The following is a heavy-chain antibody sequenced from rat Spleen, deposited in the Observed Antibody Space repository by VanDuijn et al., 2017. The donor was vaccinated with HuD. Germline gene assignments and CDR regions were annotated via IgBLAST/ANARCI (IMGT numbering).Heavy chain of an antibody. CDR3: ARGGATHSS. D-gene: IGHD1-2*01. CDR1: GFSLTSYH. CDR2: IWGDGST. Sequence: QVQLKESGPGLVKPSETLSLTCTVSGFSLTSYHVSWVRQPPGKGLEWMGVIWGDGSTAYNSALKSRLSISRDTSKSQVFLKMNSLQTEDTATYYCARGGATHSSWGQGVMVTVSS. V-gene: IGHV2-32*01. J-gene: IGHJ2*01.